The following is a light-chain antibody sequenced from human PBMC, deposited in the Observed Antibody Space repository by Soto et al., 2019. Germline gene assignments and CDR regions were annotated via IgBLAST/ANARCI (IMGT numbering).Light chain of an antibody. V-gene: IGKV3-20*01. CDR2: DAS. CDR3: QEYGSSLTWT. Sequence: EIVLAQSPGTLSLSTGERATLSCRASQSVSNNYLAWYQQKPGQAPRLLLYDASNRATGVPARFSGSVSGTDFTLTISRLEPEDFAVYYCQEYGSSLTWTFGQGTKVDIK. CDR1: QSVSNNY. J-gene: IGKJ1*01.